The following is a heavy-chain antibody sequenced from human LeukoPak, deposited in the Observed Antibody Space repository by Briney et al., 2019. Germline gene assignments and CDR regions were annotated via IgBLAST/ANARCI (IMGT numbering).Heavy chain of an antibody. CDR1: GGTFSSYA. D-gene: IGHD2-2*01. V-gene: IGHV1-69*05. CDR3: ARGYCSSTSCYLPEYFQH. J-gene: IGHJ1*01. Sequence: SVKVSCKASGGTFSSYAISWVRQAPGQGLEWMGRIIPIFGTANYAQNFQGRVTITTDESTSTAYMELGSLRSEDTAVYYCARGYCSSTSCYLPEYFQHWGQGTLVTVSS. CDR2: IIPIFGTA.